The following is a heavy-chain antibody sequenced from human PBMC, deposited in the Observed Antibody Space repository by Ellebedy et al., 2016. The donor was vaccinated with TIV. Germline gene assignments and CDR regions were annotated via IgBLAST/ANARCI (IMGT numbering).Heavy chain of an antibody. J-gene: IGHJ6*02. CDR3: TTDGRMGRYGMDV. CDR1: GFSFSNAG. V-gene: IGHV3-15*01. D-gene: IGHD3-16*01. CDR2: IKSKVDGGTT. Sequence: GESLKISCAASGFSFSNAGMSWVRQAPGKGLEWVGRIKSKVDGGTTDYAAPVKGRFTISRDESKNTVFLQLNSLKTEDTAVYFCTTDGRMGRYGMDVWGQGTTVTVSS.